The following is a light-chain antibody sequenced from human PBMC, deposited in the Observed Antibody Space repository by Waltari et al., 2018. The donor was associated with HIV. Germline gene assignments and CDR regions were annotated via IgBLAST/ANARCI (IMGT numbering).Light chain of an antibody. Sequence: QSALTQPPSASGSPGQSVTISCTGTSSDVGGYNYVSWYQQHPGKAPKLMIYEVSKRPSGVPVRFSGSKSGKTASLTVAGLQAEDEADYYCSSYAGSNNVVFGGGTKLTVL. CDR1: SSDVGGYNY. J-gene: IGLJ2*01. CDR3: SSYAGSNNVV. CDR2: EVS. V-gene: IGLV2-8*01.